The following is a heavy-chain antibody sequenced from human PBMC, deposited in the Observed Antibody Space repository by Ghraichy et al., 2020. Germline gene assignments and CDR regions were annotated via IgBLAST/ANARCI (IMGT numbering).Heavy chain of an antibody. CDR3: ARETYYDSSGYYLFDY. J-gene: IGHJ4*02. CDR1: GGSVSSGSYY. D-gene: IGHD3-22*01. CDR2: IYYSGST. Sequence: SQTLSLTCTVSGGSVSSGSYYWSWIRQPPGKGLEWIGYIYYSGSTNYNPSLKSRVTISVDTSKNQFSLKLSSVTAADTAVYYCARETYYDSSGYYLFDYWGQGTLVTVSS. V-gene: IGHV4-61*01.